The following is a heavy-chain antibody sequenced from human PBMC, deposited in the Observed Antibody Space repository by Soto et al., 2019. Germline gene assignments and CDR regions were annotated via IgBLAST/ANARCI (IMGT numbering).Heavy chain of an antibody. Sequence: SETLSLTCTVSGASVSSGSHYRSWIRQPPGKGLEWAAYISYNGDTNYNPSLKSRVAISVDMSKNQFTLRLDSVTVADTAVYYCAKDRSENPASFDAFDLWGEGTKVTV. V-gene: IGHV4-61*01. CDR1: GASVSSGSHY. CDR3: AKDRSENPASFDAFDL. J-gene: IGHJ3*01. CDR2: ISYNGDT.